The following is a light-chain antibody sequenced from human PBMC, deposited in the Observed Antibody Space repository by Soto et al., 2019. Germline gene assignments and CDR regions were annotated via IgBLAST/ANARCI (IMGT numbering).Light chain of an antibody. CDR2: GAS. J-gene: IGKJ5*01. Sequence: EIVLTQSPATLSVSPGERATLSCRASRNVGSKLAWYKQKPGQSPRLLISGASTRAAGIPARFSGSGSGTEFILTISSLESEDFAVYYCQQRSNWPPVTFGQGTQVDIK. CDR1: RNVGSK. CDR3: QQRSNWPPVT. V-gene: IGKV3-15*01.